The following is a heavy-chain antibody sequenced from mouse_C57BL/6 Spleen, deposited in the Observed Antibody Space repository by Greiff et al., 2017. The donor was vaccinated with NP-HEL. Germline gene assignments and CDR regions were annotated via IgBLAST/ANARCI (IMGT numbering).Heavy chain of an antibody. Sequence: EVQLQQSGAELVKPGASVKLSCTASGFNIKDYYMHWVKQRTEQGLEWIGRIDPEDGDTKYAPKFQGKATITADTSSNTAYLQLSSLTSEDTAVYYCARRVVRMALDYWGHSTTLTVSS. CDR3: ARRVVRMALDY. CDR2: IDPEDGDT. J-gene: IGHJ2*01. D-gene: IGHD1-1*02. CDR1: GFNIKDYY. V-gene: IGHV14-2*01.